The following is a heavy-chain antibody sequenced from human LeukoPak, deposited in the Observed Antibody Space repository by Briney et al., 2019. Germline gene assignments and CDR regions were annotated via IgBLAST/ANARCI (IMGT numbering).Heavy chain of an antibody. CDR2: ISSSSSYI. V-gene: IGHV3-21*01. CDR3: AKDQSRSLEWLLE. J-gene: IGHJ4*02. CDR1: GFTFSSYS. Sequence: KPGGSLRLSCAASGFTFSSYSMNWVRQAPGKGLEWVSSISSSSSYIYYADSVKGRFTISRDNAKNSLYLQMNSLRAEDTAVYYCAKDQSRSLEWLLEWGQGTLVTVSS. D-gene: IGHD3-3*01.